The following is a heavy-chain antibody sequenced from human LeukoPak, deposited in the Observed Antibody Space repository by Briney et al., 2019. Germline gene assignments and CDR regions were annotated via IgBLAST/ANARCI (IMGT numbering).Heavy chain of an antibody. D-gene: IGHD3-22*01. CDR1: GFTFSIYA. CDR2: ISYVGSNK. J-gene: IGHJ4*02. CDR3: ARTYYYDSSGYSYFNY. V-gene: IGHV3-30*04. Sequence: GGSLRLSCAASGFTFSIYAMHWVRKAPGKGRDCVPVISYVGSNKYYEYSENGRFTISRDNSKNTLYMQMNSLRGEDTAVYYCARTYYYDSSGYSYFNYWGRGTLVTVSS.